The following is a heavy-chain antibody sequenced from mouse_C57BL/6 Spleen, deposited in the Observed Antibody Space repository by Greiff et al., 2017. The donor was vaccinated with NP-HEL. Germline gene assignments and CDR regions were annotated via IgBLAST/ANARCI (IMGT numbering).Heavy chain of an antibody. CDR2: IYPGDGDT. D-gene: IGHD1-1*01. J-gene: IGHJ2*01. V-gene: IGHV1S56*01. CDR1: GYTFTSYD. Sequence: QVQLQQSGPELVKPGASVKLSCKASGYTFTSYDINWVKQRPGQGLEWIGWIYPGDGDTNYNGKFKGKATLTADKSSSTAYMQLSSLTSEDSAVYFCAREGSRGDYWGQGTTLTVSS. CDR3: AREGSRGDY.